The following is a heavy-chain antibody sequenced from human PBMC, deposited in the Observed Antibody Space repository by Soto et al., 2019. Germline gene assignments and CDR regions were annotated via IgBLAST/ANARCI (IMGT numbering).Heavy chain of an antibody. Sequence: QVQLQESGPGLVRPSQTLSLTCTVSGASISSDGYYWGWIRQHPGKGLEYIAYMYYSGSTYYNPSLNSRVTMSVAASKNQFPLKLSSVTAADPAVYDCARRRQTVTSRFDFWGQGALVTVSS. CDR1: GASISSDGYY. CDR2: MYYSGST. V-gene: IGHV4-31*03. J-gene: IGHJ4*02. CDR3: ARRRQTVTSRFDF. D-gene: IGHD4-17*01.